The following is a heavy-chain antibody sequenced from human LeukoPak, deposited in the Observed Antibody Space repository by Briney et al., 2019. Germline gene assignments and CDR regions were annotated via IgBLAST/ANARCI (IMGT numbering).Heavy chain of an antibody. CDR3: ASSYSSSGFDGMDV. J-gene: IGHJ6*02. CDR1: GFTFSSYA. CDR2: ISYDGSNK. D-gene: IGHD6-13*01. Sequence: GRSLRLSCAASGFTFSSYAMHWVRQAPDKGLEWVAVISYDGSNKYYADSVKGRFTISRDNSKNTLYLQMNSLRAEDTAVYYCASSYSSSGFDGMDVWGQGTTVTVSS. V-gene: IGHV3-30*04.